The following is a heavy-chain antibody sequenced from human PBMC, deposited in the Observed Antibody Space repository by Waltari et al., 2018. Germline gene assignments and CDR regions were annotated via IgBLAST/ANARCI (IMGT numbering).Heavy chain of an antibody. CDR1: GGSISSGSYY. V-gene: IGHV4-61*02. D-gene: IGHD3-16*02. CDR3: ARDNRLVWGSYRIYMDV. CDR2: IYTSGST. J-gene: IGHJ6*03. Sequence: LVKPSQTLSLTCTVSGGSISSGSYYWSWIRQPAGKGLEWIGRIYTSGSTNYNPSLKSRVTISVDTSKNQFSLKLSSVTAADTAVYYCARDNRLVWGSYRIYMDVWGKGTTVTV.